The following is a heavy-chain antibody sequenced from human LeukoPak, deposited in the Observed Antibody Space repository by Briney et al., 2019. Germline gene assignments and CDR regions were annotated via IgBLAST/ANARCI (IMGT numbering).Heavy chain of an antibody. CDR2: IYSPGTN. D-gene: IGHD3-22*01. J-gene: IGHJ3*02. CDR3: ARGIGTSYDSSRDAFDI. CDR1: AGSINSGDYY. Sequence: SETLSLTCAVSAGSINSGDYYWSWIRQPAGKGLEWVGRIYSPGTNYNYNPSLKSRVTISIDTSKNQFSLKLTSVTAADTAVYYCARGIGTSYDSSRDAFDIWGQGTMVTVSS. V-gene: IGHV4-61*02.